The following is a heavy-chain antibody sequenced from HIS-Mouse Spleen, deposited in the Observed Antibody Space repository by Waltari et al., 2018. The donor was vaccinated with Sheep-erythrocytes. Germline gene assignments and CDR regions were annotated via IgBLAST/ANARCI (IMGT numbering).Heavy chain of an antibody. Sequence: EVQLVESGGGLVKPGGSLRLSCAASGFTFSNAWMSWVRQAPGKGLEWVGRMKSKTDGGTTDYAAPVKGRFTISRDDSKTTLYLQMNSLNTEDTAVYYCTTVGYWGQGTLVTVSS. CDR3: TTVGY. D-gene: IGHD1-26*01. CDR1: GFTFSNAW. J-gene: IGHJ4*02. V-gene: IGHV3-15*01. CDR2: MKSKTDGGTT.